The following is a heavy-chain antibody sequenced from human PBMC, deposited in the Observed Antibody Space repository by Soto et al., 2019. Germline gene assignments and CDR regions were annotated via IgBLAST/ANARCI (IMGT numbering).Heavy chain of an antibody. V-gene: IGHV3-23*01. Sequence: PGGSLRLSCAASGFTFSSYAMSWVRQAPGKGLEWVSAISGSGGSTYYADSVKGRFTISRDDSKNTTYLQMDGLTSDDTAMYFCARGGGMGVNDFWGQGIMVTVPS. CDR1: GFTFSSYA. CDR2: ISGSGGST. D-gene: IGHD3-16*01. CDR3: ARGGGMGVNDF. J-gene: IGHJ4*02.